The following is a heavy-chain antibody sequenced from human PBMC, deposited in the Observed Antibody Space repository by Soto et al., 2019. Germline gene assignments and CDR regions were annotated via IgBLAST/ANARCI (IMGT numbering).Heavy chain of an antibody. CDR2: ISYDGSNK. V-gene: IGHV3-30-3*01. CDR1: GFTFSSYA. D-gene: IGHD4-17*01. Sequence: GGSLRLSCAASGFTFSSYAMHWVRQAPGKGLEWVAVISYDGSNKYYADSVKGRLTISRDNSKNTLYLQMNSLRAEDTAVYYCARADYGDYVGHFDYWGQGTLVTVSS. J-gene: IGHJ4*02. CDR3: ARADYGDYVGHFDY.